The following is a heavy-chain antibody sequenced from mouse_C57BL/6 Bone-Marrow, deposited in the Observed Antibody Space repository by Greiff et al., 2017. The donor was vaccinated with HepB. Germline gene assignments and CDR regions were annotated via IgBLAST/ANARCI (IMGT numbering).Heavy chain of an antibody. CDR1: GYTFTSYW. D-gene: IGHD1-1*01. CDR3: ARSRLRSQPTAPYAMDY. Sequence: QVQLQQSGAELVKPGASVKMSCKASGYTFTSYWITWVKQRPGQGLEWIGDIYPGSGSTNYNEKFKSKATLTVDTSSSTAYMQLSSLTSEDSAVYYCARSRLRSQPTAPYAMDYWGQGTSVTVSS. J-gene: IGHJ4*01. V-gene: IGHV1-55*01. CDR2: IYPGSGST.